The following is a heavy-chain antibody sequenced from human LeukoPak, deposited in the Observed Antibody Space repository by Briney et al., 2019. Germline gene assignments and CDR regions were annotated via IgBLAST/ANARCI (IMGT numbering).Heavy chain of an antibody. CDR3: ARAGIWDFSDSSGYHNAAFDI. CDR2: INPSRGGT. V-gene: IGHV1-2*02. J-gene: IGHJ3*02. Sequence: GASLKVSCKASGYTFTSYGISWVRQAPGHGLEWMGWINPSRGGTNYAQKVQGRVTVTRDTTISTAYMDLSRLRCDDTAVYYCARAGIWDFSDSSGYHNAAFDIWGQGTMVTVSS. CDR1: GYTFTSYG. D-gene: IGHD3-22*01.